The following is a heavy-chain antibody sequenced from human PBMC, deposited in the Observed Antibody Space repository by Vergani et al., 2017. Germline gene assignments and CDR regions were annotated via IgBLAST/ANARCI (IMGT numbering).Heavy chain of an antibody. Sequence: QVQLVESGGGVVQPGRSLRLSCAASGFTFSSYGMHWVRQAPGKGLEWVAVIWYDGSNKYYADSVKGRFTISRDNSKNTLYLQMNSLRAEDTAVYYCARGAAGNYFDYWGQGTLVTVSS. CDR3: ARGAAGNYFDY. CDR1: GFTFSSYG. CDR2: IWYDGSNK. J-gene: IGHJ4*02. D-gene: IGHD6-13*01. V-gene: IGHV3-33*01.